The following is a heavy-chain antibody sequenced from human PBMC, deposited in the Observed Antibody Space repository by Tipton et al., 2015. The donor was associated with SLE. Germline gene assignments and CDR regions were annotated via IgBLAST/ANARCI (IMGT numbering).Heavy chain of an antibody. Sequence: WIRQPPGKGPEWVGLIKTMSGGGTIDYAAPVKGRFTISRDDSKSTVYVQMNTLKTEDTAVYYCTRRPDILTGYYYMDVWGKGATVTVSS. D-gene: IGHD3-9*01. CDR3: TRRPDILTGYYYMDV. V-gene: IGHV3-15*07. CDR2: IKTMSGGGTI. J-gene: IGHJ6*03.